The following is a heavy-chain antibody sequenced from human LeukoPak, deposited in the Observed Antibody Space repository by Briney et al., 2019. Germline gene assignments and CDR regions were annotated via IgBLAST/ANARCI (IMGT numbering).Heavy chain of an antibody. D-gene: IGHD3-22*01. J-gene: IGHJ4*02. V-gene: IGHV1-2*02. CDR3: ARIEPPYYYDRSGSFDFDY. Sequence: ASVKVSCKASGYTFTGYYMHWVRQAPGQGLEWMGWINPNSGGTNYAQKFQGRVTITADKSTSTAYMELSSLRSEDTAVYYCARIEPPYYYDRSGSFDFDYWGQGTLVTVSS. CDR1: GYTFTGYY. CDR2: INPNSGGT.